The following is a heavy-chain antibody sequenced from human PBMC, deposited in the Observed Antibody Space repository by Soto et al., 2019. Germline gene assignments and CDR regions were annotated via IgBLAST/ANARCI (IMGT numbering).Heavy chain of an antibody. CDR3: ARDVGVQELDY. D-gene: IGHD6-6*01. Sequence: VSLRLSCAASGFTFRSNWMSWVRQAPGRGLEWVANIKPDGSGKYYLDSVRGRFTISRDNAENSLFLQIDSLRVEDTAVYYCARDVGVQELDYWGQGTLVTVSS. J-gene: IGHJ4*02. CDR1: GFTFRSNW. V-gene: IGHV3-7*01. CDR2: IKPDGSGK.